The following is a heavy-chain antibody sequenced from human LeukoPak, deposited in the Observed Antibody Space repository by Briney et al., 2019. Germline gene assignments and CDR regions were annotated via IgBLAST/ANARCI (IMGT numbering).Heavy chain of an antibody. CDR2: IIPIFGTA. J-gene: IGHJ4*02. D-gene: IGHD5-18*01. CDR3: ARDGFSRRGYSSSDY. CDR1: GGTFISYA. Sequence: ASVKVSCKASGGTFISYAISWVRQAPGQGLEWMGGIIPIFGTANYAQKFQGRVTITADESTSTAYMELSSLRSEDTAVYYCARDGFSRRGYSSSDYWGQGTLVTVSS. V-gene: IGHV1-69*13.